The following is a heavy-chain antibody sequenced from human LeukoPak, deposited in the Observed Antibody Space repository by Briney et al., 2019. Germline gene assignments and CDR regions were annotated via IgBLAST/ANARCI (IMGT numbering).Heavy chain of an antibody. J-gene: IGHJ4*02. CDR2: INHGEST. Sequence: SETLSLTCAVYGGSFSGYCWSWVRQPPGKGLEWIGEINHGESTNYNPSLKSRVTISVDTSKNQFSLKLSSATAADTAVYYCARGGYYDILTGYYNVAYFDYWGQGTLVTVSS. D-gene: IGHD3-9*01. CDR1: GGSFSGYC. V-gene: IGHV4-34*01. CDR3: ARGGYYDILTGYYNVAYFDY.